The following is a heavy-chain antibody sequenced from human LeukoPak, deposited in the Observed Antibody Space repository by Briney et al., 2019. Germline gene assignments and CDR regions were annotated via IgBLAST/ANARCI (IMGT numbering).Heavy chain of an antibody. CDR3: AKEPFQVEARCFDY. V-gene: IGHV3-23*01. D-gene: IGHD1-26*01. Sequence: GGSLRLSCAASGFTFSTYAMSWVRQAPGKGLDWVSAISGSGGSTYYADSVKGRFTISRDNSKNTLYLQMNSLRAEDTAVYYCAKEPFQVEARCFDYWGQGTLVTVSS. CDR1: GFTFSTYA. CDR2: ISGSGGST. J-gene: IGHJ4*02.